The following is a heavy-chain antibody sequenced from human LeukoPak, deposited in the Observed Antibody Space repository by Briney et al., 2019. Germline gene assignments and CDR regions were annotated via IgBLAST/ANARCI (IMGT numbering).Heavy chain of an antibody. CDR2: IYYSGST. J-gene: IGHJ4*02. CDR3: ASSYGGSGLN. D-gene: IGHD6-19*01. V-gene: IGHV4-39*07. CDR1: GGSISSSSYY. Sequence: SETLSLTCTVSGGSISSSSYYWGWIRQPPGKGLEWIGSIYYSGSTYYNPSLKSRVTISVDTSKNQFSLKLSSVTAADTAVYYCASSYGGSGLNWGQGTLVTVSS.